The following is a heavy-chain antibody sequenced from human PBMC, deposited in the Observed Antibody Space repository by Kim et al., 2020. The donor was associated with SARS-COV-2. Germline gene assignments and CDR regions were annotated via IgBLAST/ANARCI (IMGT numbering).Heavy chain of an antibody. Sequence: GGSLRLSCAASGFTFSSYGMHWVRQAPGKGLEWVAVIWYDGSNKYYADSVKGRFTISRDNSKNTLYLQMNRLRAEDTAVYYCARDKWKQLWLSHYGMDVWGQGTTVTVSS. V-gene: IGHV3-33*01. J-gene: IGHJ6*02. CDR2: IWYDGSNK. D-gene: IGHD5-18*01. CDR3: ARDKWKQLWLSHYGMDV. CDR1: GFTFSSYG.